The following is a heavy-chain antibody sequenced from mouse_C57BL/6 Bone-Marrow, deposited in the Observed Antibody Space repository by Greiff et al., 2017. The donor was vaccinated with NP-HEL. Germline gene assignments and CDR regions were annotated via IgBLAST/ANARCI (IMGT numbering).Heavy chain of an antibody. CDR1: GYTFTSYW. J-gene: IGHJ4*01. CDR3: ARQYYGSSYDDAMDY. CDR2: IYPSDSET. V-gene: IGHV1-61*01. Sequence: VQLQQPGAELVRPGSSVKLSCKASGYTFTSYWMDWVKQRPGQGLEWIGNIYPSDSETHYNQKFKDKATLTVDKSSSTAYMQLSSLTSEDSAVYYCARQYYGSSYDDAMDYWGQGTSVTVSS. D-gene: IGHD1-1*01.